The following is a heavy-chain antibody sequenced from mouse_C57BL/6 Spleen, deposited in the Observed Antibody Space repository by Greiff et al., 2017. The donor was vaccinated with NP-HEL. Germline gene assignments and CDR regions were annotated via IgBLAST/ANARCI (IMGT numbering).Heavy chain of an antibody. V-gene: IGHV1-42*01. CDR3: ARLNYGYYYAMDY. J-gene: IGHJ4*01. CDR1: GYSFTGYY. D-gene: IGHD1-1*01. Sequence: EVQLQQSGPELVKPGASVKISCKASGYSFTGYYMNWVKQSPEKSLEWIGEINPSTGGTTYNQKFKAKATLTVDKSSSTAYMQLKSLTSEDSAVYYCARLNYGYYYAMDYWGQGTSVTVSS. CDR2: INPSTGGT.